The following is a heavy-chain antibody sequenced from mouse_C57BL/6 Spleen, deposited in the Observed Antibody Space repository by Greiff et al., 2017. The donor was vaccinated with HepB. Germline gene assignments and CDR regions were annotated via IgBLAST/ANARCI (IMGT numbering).Heavy chain of an antibody. CDR3: ARMDYDSTYWYFDV. CDR2: INPNNGGT. J-gene: IGHJ1*03. D-gene: IGHD1-1*01. Sequence: EVQLQQSGPELVKPGASVKIPCKASGYTFTDYNMDSVKQSPGKSLEWIADINPNNGGTIYNQKFKGKATLTVDKSSSTAYMELRSLTSEDTAVYYCARMDYDSTYWYFDVWGTGTTVTVSS. V-gene: IGHV1-18*01. CDR1: GYTFTDYN.